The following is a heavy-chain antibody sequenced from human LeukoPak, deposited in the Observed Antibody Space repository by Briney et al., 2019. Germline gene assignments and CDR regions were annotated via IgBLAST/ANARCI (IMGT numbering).Heavy chain of an antibody. V-gene: IGHV3-23*01. J-gene: IGHJ6*03. CDR3: ANQRNYEDSYMDV. Sequence: GGSLRLSCAASGFTFSSYAMSWVRQAPGKGLEWVSAISGSGGSTYYADSVKGRFTISRDNSKNTLYLQMNSLRAEDTAVYYCANQRNYEDSYMDVWGKGTTVTVSS. CDR1: GFTFSSYA. D-gene: IGHD1-7*01. CDR2: ISGSGGST.